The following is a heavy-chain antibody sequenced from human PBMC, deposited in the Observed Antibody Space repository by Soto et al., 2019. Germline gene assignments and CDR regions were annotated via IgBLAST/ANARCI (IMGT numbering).Heavy chain of an antibody. J-gene: IGHJ4*02. CDR3: TRDRTTVNPPFDY. CDR2: INPHNGNT. CDR1: DYSFSSYA. Sequence: ASVKVSCKASDYSFSSYAISWVRQAPGQGLEWMGWINPHNGNTNYAQKFRGRISITTDTPTTTAYMELRSLRFDDTAMYYCTRDRTTVNPPFDYWGQGTLVTVSS. V-gene: IGHV1-18*01. D-gene: IGHD4-4*01.